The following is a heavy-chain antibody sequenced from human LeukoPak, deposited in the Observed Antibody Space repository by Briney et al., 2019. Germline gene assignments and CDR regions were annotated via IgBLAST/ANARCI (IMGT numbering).Heavy chain of an antibody. CDR3: ARVDYYYGMDV. J-gene: IGHJ6*02. Sequence: GGSLRLSCAATGFTFSDYYMSWIRQAPGKGLEWVSYISSSGSTIYYADSVKGRFTISRDSAKNSLYLQMNSLRAEDTAVYYCARVDYYYGMDVWGQGTTVTVSS. CDR1: GFTFSDYY. V-gene: IGHV3-11*01. CDR2: ISSSGSTI.